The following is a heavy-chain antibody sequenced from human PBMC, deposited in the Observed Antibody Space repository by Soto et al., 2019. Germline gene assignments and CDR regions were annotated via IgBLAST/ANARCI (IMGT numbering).Heavy chain of an antibody. D-gene: IGHD3-10*01. J-gene: IGHJ4*02. CDR1: GYAFSSYE. V-gene: IGHV1-8*01. Sequence: ASVKVSCKASGYAFSSYEINWLRQATGQGLEWVGRINPNNENTDSAQKFQGRVTMTMDTSISTAYMELTSLRSEDTAVYYCARWGITMVRGVIGKSFDYWGQGTTVTVSS. CDR2: INPNNENT. CDR3: ARWGITMVRGVIGKSFDY.